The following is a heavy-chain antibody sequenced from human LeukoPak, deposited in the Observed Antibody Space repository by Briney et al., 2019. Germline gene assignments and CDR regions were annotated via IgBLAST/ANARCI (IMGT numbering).Heavy chain of an antibody. CDR2: IYYTGSG. CDR3: ARQVTTTRGYLDS. V-gene: IGHV4-39*01. Sequence: SETLSLTCNVSGGSVSNSDYYWAWIRQPPGKGLEWIGSIYYTGSGYSNQSLQSRVTLSVDTSKNHFSLGLTSGTAADTAVYYCARQVTTTRGYLDSWGQGTLVTVSS. CDR1: GGSVSNSDYY. D-gene: IGHD4-11*01. J-gene: IGHJ4*02.